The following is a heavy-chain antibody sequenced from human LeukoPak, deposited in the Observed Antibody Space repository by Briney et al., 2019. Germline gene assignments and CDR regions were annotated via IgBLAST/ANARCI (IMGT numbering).Heavy chain of an antibody. Sequence: GGSLRLSCSASGFTFSSYEMNWVRQAPGKGLEWVSYISSSGTTIYYAVSVKVRFTISRDNAKNSLYLQMNRLRAEDTAVYYCASDSGYDRLPYYFDYWGQGTLVTVSS. J-gene: IGHJ4*02. CDR1: GFTFSSYE. V-gene: IGHV3-48*03. CDR3: ASDSGYDRLPYYFDY. CDR2: ISSSGTTI. D-gene: IGHD5-12*01.